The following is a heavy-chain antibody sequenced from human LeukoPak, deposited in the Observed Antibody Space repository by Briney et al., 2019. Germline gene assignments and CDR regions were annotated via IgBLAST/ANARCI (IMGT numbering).Heavy chain of an antibody. Sequence: SETLSRTCTVSGGSISTSSYYWGWIRQPPGKGLEWIGSIHYSGSTYYNPSLKSPVTISVDTSKNQFSLDLRSVTAADTAVYYCARFGAGAASDSWGQGTLVTVSS. V-gene: IGHV4-39*07. D-gene: IGHD6-13*01. CDR1: GGSISTSSYY. CDR3: ARFGAGAASDS. J-gene: IGHJ4*02. CDR2: IHYSGST.